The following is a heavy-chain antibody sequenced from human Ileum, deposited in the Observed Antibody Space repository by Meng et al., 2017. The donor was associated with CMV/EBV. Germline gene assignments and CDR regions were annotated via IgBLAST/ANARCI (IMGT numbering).Heavy chain of an antibody. CDR2: SGTSSSVT. D-gene: IGHD4-17*01. CDR1: GFTFSSYG. J-gene: IGHJ4*02. CDR3: VRGTYGDYEN. Sequence: LSCVGSGFTFSSYGMNWVRQAPGKGLEWGSSSGTSSSVTHYADSVKGRFTISRDNAKNSLFRQMNSLRVEDTAVYYCVRGTYGDYENWGQGTLVTVSS. V-gene: IGHV3-21*01.